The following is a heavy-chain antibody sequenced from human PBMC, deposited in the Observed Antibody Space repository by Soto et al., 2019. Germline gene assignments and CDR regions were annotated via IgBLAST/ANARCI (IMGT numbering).Heavy chain of an antibody. D-gene: IGHD6-19*01. CDR2: ISGSGGST. CDR1: GFTFSSYA. CDR3: AKAGWYFFEEYYHGMDV. Sequence: GGSLRLSCAASGFTFSSYAMSWVRQAPGKGLEWVSAISGSGGSTYYADSVKGRFTISRDNSKNTLYLQMNSLRAEDTAVYYCAKAGWYFFEEYYHGMDVWGQGTTVTVSS. V-gene: IGHV3-23*01. J-gene: IGHJ6*02.